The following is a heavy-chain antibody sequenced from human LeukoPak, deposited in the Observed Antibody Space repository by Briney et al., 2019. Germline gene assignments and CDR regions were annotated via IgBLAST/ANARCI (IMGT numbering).Heavy chain of an antibody. J-gene: IGHJ4*02. V-gene: IGHV5-10-1*01. CDR1: GYSFTSYW. Sequence: GESLKISCTGSGYSFTSYWISWVRQLPGKGLEWMGRIDPSDSYIKYSPSFQGHVTISADKSTSTAYLQWSSLKASDTAMYYCARRVRYGSSWDFDYWGQGTLDTVSS. CDR2: IDPSDSYI. D-gene: IGHD6-13*01. CDR3: ARRVRYGSSWDFDY.